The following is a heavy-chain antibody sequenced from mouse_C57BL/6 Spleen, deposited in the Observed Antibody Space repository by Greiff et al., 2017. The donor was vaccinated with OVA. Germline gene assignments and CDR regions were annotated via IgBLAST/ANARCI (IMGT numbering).Heavy chain of an antibody. Sequence: VQLQQPGAELVKPGASVKLSCKASGYTFTSYWMQWVKQRPGQGLEWIGEIDPSDSYTNYNQKFKGKATLTVDTSSSTAYMQLSSLTSEDSAVYYCARSGYGSSYRYFDVWGTGTTVTVSS. J-gene: IGHJ1*03. D-gene: IGHD1-1*01. CDR2: IDPSDSYT. V-gene: IGHV1-50*01. CDR1: GYTFTSYW. CDR3: ARSGYGSSYRYFDV.